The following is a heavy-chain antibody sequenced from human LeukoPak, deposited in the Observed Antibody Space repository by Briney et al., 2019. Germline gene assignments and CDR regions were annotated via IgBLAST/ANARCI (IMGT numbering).Heavy chain of an antibody. CDR2: ISGSGGST. Sequence: SGGSLRLSCAASGFTFSSYAMSWVRQAPGKGLEWVSAISGSGGSTYYADSVKGRSTISRDNSKNTLYLQMNSLRAEDTAVYYCAKVGDYAFDLNWFDPWGQGTLVTVSS. D-gene: IGHD4-17*01. V-gene: IGHV3-23*01. CDR3: AKVGDYAFDLNWFDP. CDR1: GFTFSSYA. J-gene: IGHJ5*02.